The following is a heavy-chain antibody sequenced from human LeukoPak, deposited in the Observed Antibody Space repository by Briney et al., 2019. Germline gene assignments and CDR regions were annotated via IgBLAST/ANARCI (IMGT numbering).Heavy chain of an antibody. CDR3: AKVKYCSGGSCRQYYFDY. CDR1: GISFSGYV. D-gene: IGHD2-15*01. V-gene: IGHV3-23*01. J-gene: IGHJ4*02. CDR2: ISGSGDGT. Sequence: QSGGSLRLSCAASGISFSGYVMGWVRQAPGKGLEWVSAISGSGDGTYYADSVKGRFTISRDNSKNTLYLQMSSLRAEYTAEYYCAKVKYCSGGSCRQYYFDYWGQGTLVTVSS.